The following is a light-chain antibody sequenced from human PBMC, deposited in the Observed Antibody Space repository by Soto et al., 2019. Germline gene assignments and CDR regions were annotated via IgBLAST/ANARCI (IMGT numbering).Light chain of an antibody. J-gene: IGKJ3*01. CDR3: QQRSYWPPFT. Sequence: EIVLTQSPATLSLSPGERATLSCRASQSVSSYLAWYQQKPGQAPRLLIYDASNRATGIPARFSGSGSGTDFTLPISSLEPEDFAVYYCQQRSYWPPFTFGPGTKVDIK. CDR1: QSVSSY. V-gene: IGKV3-11*01. CDR2: DAS.